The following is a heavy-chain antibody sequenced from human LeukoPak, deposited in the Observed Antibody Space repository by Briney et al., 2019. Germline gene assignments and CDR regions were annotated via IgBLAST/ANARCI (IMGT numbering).Heavy chain of an antibody. Sequence: GGSLRLSCAASGFTFSSYAMHWVRQAPGKGLEWVAVISYDGSNKYYADSVKGRFTISRDNSKSTLYLQMNSLRAEDTAVYYCARGLVLVPIYNWFDPWGQGTLVTVSS. CDR2: ISYDGSNK. J-gene: IGHJ5*02. V-gene: IGHV3-30-3*01. CDR3: ARGLVLVPIYNWFDP. D-gene: IGHD6-13*01. CDR1: GFTFSSYA.